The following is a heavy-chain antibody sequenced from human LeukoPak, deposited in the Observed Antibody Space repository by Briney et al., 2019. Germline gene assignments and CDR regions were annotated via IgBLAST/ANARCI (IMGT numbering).Heavy chain of an antibody. D-gene: IGHD3-3*01. Sequence: GGSLRLSCAASGLTFNNYAMSWVRQAPGKGLEWVSGITGSGRTTYYADSVKGRFTISRDNSKNSLYLQINSLRAEDTAVYYCAKGLLITILGSLDYWGQGTLVTVSS. J-gene: IGHJ4*02. CDR2: ITGSGRTT. CDR3: AKGLLITILGSLDY. V-gene: IGHV3-23*01. CDR1: GLTFNNYA.